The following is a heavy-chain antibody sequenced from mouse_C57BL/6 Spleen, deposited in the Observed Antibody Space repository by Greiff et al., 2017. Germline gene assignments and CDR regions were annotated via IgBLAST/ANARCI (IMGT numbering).Heavy chain of an antibody. D-gene: IGHD2-4*01. Sequence: VQLQQPGAELVMPGASVKLSCKASGYTFTSYWMHWVKQRPGQGLEWIGEIDPTDSYTNYNQKFKGKSTLTVDKSSSTAYMQLSSLTSEDSAVDYCARWRLRRAMDYWGQGTSVTVSS. CDR3: ARWRLRRAMDY. CDR1: GYTFTSYW. J-gene: IGHJ4*01. V-gene: IGHV1-69*01. CDR2: IDPTDSYT.